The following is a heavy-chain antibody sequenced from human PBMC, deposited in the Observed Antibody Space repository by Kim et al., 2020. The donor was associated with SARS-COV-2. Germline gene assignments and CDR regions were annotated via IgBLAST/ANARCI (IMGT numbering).Heavy chain of an antibody. CDR2: IKDDGITK. CDR1: GFTFNNYW. Sequence: GGSLRLSCAASGFTFNNYWMHWVRQVPGKGLVWVSRIKDDGITKDYADSVRGRFTISRDNAKNVLYLQMNSLRAEDTAIYFCSRDWYYFDGNGYYQFDSWGQGTLVTVSS. CDR3: SRDWYYFDGNGYYQFDS. J-gene: IGHJ4*02. D-gene: IGHD3-22*01. V-gene: IGHV3-74*01.